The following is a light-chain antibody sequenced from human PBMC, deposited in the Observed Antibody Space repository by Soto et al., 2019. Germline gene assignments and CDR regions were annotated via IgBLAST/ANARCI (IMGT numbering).Light chain of an antibody. CDR1: QSVGTY. CDR3: QQRSIWPPA. J-gene: IGKJ4*01. CDR2: DSS. Sequence: EIVMTQSPATLSLSPGERATLSCTASQSVGTYLAWYQQKPGQAPRLLIYDSSKRATDIPARFSGSGSGTDFTLIISSLEPEDFAVYYCQQRSIWPPAFGGGTKVEIK. V-gene: IGKV3-11*01.